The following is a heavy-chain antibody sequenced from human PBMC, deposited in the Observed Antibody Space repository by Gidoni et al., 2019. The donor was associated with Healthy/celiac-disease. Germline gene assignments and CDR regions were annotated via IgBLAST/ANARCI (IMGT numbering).Heavy chain of an antibody. CDR3: ASQMITFGGVIANDY. CDR2: T. Sequence: TNYNPSLKSRVTISVDKSKNQFSLKLSSVTAADTAVYYCASQMITFGGVIANDYWGQGTLVTVSS. D-gene: IGHD3-16*02. V-gene: IGHV4-4*02. J-gene: IGHJ4*02.